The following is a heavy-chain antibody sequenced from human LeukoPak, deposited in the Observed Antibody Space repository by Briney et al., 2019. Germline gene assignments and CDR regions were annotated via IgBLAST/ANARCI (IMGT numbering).Heavy chain of an antibody. CDR3: ASGPTRGYRFGSMGGHHFYYGMDV. J-gene: IGHJ6*02. Sequence: ASVKVSCKASGYNYDTYGISWVRQAPGQGLEWLGWIRVQNGKTKYAQSLQGRVTMTTDTSTSTAYMELRSLRSADTAVYYCASGPTRGYRFGSMGGHHFYYGMDVWGQGTTVSVSS. CDR1: GYNYDTYG. CDR2: IRVQNGKT. D-gene: IGHD5-18*01. V-gene: IGHV1-18*01.